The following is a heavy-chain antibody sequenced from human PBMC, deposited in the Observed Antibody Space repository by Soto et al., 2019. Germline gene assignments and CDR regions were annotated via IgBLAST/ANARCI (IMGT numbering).Heavy chain of an antibody. CDR1: GGTFSSYA. D-gene: IGHD7-27*01. Sequence: QVQLVQSGAEVKKPGSSVKVSCKASGGTFSSYAISWVRQAPGQGLEWMGGIIPIFGTADYAQKFQGRVTITGDASTSTAYMELSSLRSEVTAVYYCASQLTGDYYYYDMDVWGQGTTVTVSS. V-gene: IGHV1-69*12. J-gene: IGHJ6*02. CDR2: IIPIFGTA. CDR3: ASQLTGDYYYYDMDV.